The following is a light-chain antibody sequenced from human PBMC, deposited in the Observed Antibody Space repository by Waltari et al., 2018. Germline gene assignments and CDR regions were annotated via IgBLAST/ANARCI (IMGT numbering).Light chain of an antibody. CDR2: GSS. J-gene: IGKJ4*01. V-gene: IGKV3-15*01. CDR3: QHYKIRPLT. CDR1: ESVGTT. Sequence: EIVMTQSPATLSVSPWETATPSCRASESVGTTLAWYQQKPGLAPRLLIYGSSTRATGAPARFTGSGSGTEFTLTISSLQTEDFGVYFCQHYKIRPLTFGGGTKVEI.